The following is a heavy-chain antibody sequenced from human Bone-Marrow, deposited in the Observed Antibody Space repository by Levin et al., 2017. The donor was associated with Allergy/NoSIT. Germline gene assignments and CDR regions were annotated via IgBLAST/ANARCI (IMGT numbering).Heavy chain of an antibody. Sequence: SETLSLTCTVSGGSISSNSYYWGWIRQPPGKGLEWIGTVYYSGSTYYNPSLKSRVTISVDASKNRVSLKLTSVTAAATAVYYCSGAPLGGSGWYVDYWGQGTLVTVSS. CDR1: GGSISSNSYY. D-gene: IGHD6-19*01. CDR3: SGAPLGGSGWYVDY. V-gene: IGHV4-39*07. CDR2: VYYSGST. J-gene: IGHJ4*02.